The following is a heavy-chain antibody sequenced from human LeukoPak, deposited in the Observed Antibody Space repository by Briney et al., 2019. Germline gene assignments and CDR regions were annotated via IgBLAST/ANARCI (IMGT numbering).Heavy chain of an antibody. J-gene: IGHJ4*02. CDR3: ARHNRGYDLFER. Sequence: SETLSLTCTVSGGSIRGYYWSWIRQPPGKGLEFIGYIYHNGDANYNPSLKSRVTMSVVTPKNQFSLKVSSMTAADTAVYYCARHNRGYDLFERWGQGTLVTVSS. CDR2: IYHNGDA. V-gene: IGHV4-59*01. D-gene: IGHD5-12*01. CDR1: GGSIRGYY.